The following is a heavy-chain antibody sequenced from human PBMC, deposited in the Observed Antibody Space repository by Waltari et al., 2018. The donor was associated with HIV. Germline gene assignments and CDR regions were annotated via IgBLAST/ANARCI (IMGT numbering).Heavy chain of an antibody. CDR1: GFRLHTYP. D-gene: IGHD6-19*01. Sequence: QVPLVQSVPEVRKPGASVRVTCDSSGFRLHTYPVHWVRQAPGQGREWMGWINVGSNTTRFSRRFQDRVTFTSDTSQTTVNMQLTKLSSEDTAVYFCARGTDWLVGVLEVWGQGTLVIVSS. J-gene: IGHJ4*02. V-gene: IGHV1-3*01. CDR3: ARGTDWLVGVLEV. CDR2: INVGSNTT.